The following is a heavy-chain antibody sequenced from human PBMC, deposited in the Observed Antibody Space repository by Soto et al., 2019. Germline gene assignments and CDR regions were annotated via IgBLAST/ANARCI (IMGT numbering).Heavy chain of an antibody. D-gene: IGHD6-13*01. V-gene: IGHV1-46*01. CDR1: GYTFINYY. CDR3: ARDLAAGDY. CDR2: FNPTSGST. Sequence: QVQLVQSGAEVKKPGASVKLSCKASGYTFINYYIHWVRQAPGQGLEWIGIFNPTSGSTNYAQKFQGRVTLTMDTSTRTVYMELSSLRFDDTAMYYCARDLAAGDYWGQGTLITVSS. J-gene: IGHJ4*02.